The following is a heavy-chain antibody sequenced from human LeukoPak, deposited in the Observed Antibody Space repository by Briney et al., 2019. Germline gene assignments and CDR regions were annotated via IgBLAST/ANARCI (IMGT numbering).Heavy chain of an antibody. Sequence: PGGSLRLSCAASGFTFSSYGMHWVRQAPGKGLEWVAVIWYDGSNKYYADSVKGRFTISRDNSKNTLYLQMNSLRAEDTAVYYCARDDLANGGSVYSWYFDYWGQGTLVTVSS. CDR1: GFTFSSYG. CDR2: IWYDGSNK. V-gene: IGHV3-33*01. CDR3: ARDDLANGGSVYSWYFDY. J-gene: IGHJ4*02. D-gene: IGHD7-27*01.